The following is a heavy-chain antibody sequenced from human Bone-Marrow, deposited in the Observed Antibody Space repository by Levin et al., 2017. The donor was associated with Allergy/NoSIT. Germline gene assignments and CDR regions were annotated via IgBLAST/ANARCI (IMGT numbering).Heavy chain of an antibody. V-gene: IGHV1-69*13. J-gene: IGHJ6*03. CDR3: ARSMAARVNYYYYMDV. D-gene: IGHD6-6*01. CDR2: IIPIFGTP. Sequence: SVKVSCKAYGDTLSSNGISWVRQAPGQGLEWMGGIIPIFGTPNYAQKFQGRVTISADESTNTAYLDLNSLTSDDTGVYYCARSMAARVNYYYYMDVWGEGTTVTVSS. CDR1: GDTLSSNG.